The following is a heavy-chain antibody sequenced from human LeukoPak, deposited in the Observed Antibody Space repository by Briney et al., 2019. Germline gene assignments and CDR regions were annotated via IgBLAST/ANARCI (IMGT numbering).Heavy chain of an antibody. J-gene: IGHJ4*02. CDR3: ATEWFGESF. CDR1: GGSISSSSYY. V-gene: IGHV4-39*07. CDR2: IYYSGST. Sequence: SETLSLTCTVSGGSISSSSYYWGWIRQPPGKGLEWIGSIYYSGSTSYNPSLKSRVTISVDTSKNQLSLKLNSVTAADTAVYYCATEWFGESFWGQGTLVTVSS. D-gene: IGHD3-10*01.